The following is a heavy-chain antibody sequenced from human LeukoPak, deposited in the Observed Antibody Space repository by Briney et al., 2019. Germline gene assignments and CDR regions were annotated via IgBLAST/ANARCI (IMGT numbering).Heavy chain of an antibody. D-gene: IGHD3-3*01. CDR2: INHSGST. CDR1: GGSFSGYY. V-gene: IGHV4-34*01. J-gene: IGHJ6*03. CDR3: ANFWRGYMDV. Sequence: KSSETLSLTCAVYGGSFSGYYWSWIRQPPGKGLEWIGEINHSGSTNYNPSLKSRVTISVDTSKNQFSLKLSSVTAADTAVYYCANFWRGYMDVWGKGTTVTVSS.